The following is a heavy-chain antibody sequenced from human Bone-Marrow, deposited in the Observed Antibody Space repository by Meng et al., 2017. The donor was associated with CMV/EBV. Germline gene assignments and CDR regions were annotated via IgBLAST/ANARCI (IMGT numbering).Heavy chain of an antibody. Sequence: SVKVSCKASGGTFSSYAISWVRQAPGQGLEWMGGIIPIFGTANYAQKFQGRVTITTDESTSTAYMELRSLRSDDTAVYYCAREIAAAGYYYGMDVWGQGTTVTVSS. J-gene: IGHJ6*02. CDR3: AREIAAAGYYYGMDV. V-gene: IGHV1-69*05. CDR1: GGTFSSYA. D-gene: IGHD6-13*01. CDR2: IIPIFGTA.